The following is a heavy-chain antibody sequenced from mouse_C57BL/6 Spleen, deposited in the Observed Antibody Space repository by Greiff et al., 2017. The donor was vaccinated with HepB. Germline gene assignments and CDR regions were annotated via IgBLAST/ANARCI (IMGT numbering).Heavy chain of an antibody. V-gene: IGHV5-4*03. Sequence: EVKLMESGGGLVKPGGSLKLSCAASGFTFSSYAMSWVRQTPEKRLEWVATISDGGSYTYYPDNVKGRFTISRDNAKNNLYLQMSHLKSEDTAMYYWARGISHYYGSSLYYFDYWGQGTTLTVSS. CDR1: GFTFSSYA. D-gene: IGHD1-1*01. J-gene: IGHJ2*01. CDR3: ARGISHYYGSSLYYFDY. CDR2: ISDGGSYT.